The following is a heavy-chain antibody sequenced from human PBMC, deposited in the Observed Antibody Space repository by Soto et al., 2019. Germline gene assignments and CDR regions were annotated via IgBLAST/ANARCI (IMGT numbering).Heavy chain of an antibody. V-gene: IGHV4-31*03. J-gene: IGHJ5*02. CDR3: ARVLNDLWSGTYGRWFDP. CDR1: GGSISSGGYY. D-gene: IGHD3-3*01. CDR2: IYYSGST. Sequence: SETLSLTCTVSGGSISSGGYYWSWIRQHPGKGLEWIGYIYYSGSTYYNPSLKSRVTISVDTSKNQFSLKLSSVTAADTALYYFARVLNDLWSGTYGRWFDPWGQGTLVTVSS.